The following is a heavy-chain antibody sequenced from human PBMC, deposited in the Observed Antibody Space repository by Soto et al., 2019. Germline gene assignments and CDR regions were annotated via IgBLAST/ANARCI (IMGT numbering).Heavy chain of an antibody. Sequence: EVQLVESGGGLVQPGGPLRLSCAASGYSFSSYWMHWVRQAPGKGLVWVSRINSDGSSTSYADSVKGRFTISRDNAKNTLYLHMNSLRAEDTAVYYCAIRASYYDSSGYFDYWGQGTLVTVSS. CDR1: GYSFSSYW. J-gene: IGHJ4*02. CDR3: AIRASYYDSSGYFDY. CDR2: INSDGSST. D-gene: IGHD3-22*01. V-gene: IGHV3-74*01.